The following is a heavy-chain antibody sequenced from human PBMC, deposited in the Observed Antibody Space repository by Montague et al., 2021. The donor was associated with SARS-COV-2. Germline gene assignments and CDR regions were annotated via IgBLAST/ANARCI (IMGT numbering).Heavy chain of an antibody. CDR1: GGSVSSNSAT. D-gene: IGHD1-1*01. V-gene: IGHV6-1*01. CDR3: TSGREGNYNVMDV. CDR2: TYYRSKWYN. Sequence: CAISGGSVSSNSATWNWVRQSPSRGLEWLGRTYYRSKWYNDCAVSVRGRVTINPDTSKNQFSLQLNSVTPEDTAIYYCTSGREGNYNVMDVWGQGTTVTVSS. J-gene: IGHJ6*02.